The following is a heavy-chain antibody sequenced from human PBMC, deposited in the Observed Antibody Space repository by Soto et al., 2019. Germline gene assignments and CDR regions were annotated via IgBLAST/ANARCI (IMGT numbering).Heavy chain of an antibody. CDR1: GFTVTINY. CDR3: HGYGY. V-gene: IGHV3-53*01. J-gene: IGHJ4*02. D-gene: IGHD5-12*01. CDR2: IYSGGTI. Sequence: EVQVVESGGGLIQPGGSLRLSCAVSGFTVTINYMSWVRQAPGKGLEWVSVIYSGGTIYDADSVKGRFTISRDTSKNTLYLQMNSLRGEDTAVYYCHGYGYWGQGTLVTVSS.